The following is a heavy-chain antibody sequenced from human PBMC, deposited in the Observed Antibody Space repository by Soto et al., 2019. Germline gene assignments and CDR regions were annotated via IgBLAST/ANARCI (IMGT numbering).Heavy chain of an antibody. D-gene: IGHD5-12*01. CDR1: GGSISSYY. J-gene: IGHJ3*02. Sequence: SETLSLTCTVSGGSISSYYWSWIRQPPGKGLEWIGYIYYSGSTNYNPSIKSRITISVDTSKNQFSLKLSSVTAADTAVYYCARDEGLGGYNEYDAFDIWGQGTMVTVSS. CDR2: IYYSGST. V-gene: IGHV4-59*01. CDR3: ARDEGLGGYNEYDAFDI.